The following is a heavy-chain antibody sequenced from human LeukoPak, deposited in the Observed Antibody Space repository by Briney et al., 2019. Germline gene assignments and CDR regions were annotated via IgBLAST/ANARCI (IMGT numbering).Heavy chain of an antibody. CDR1: GFTFTNYW. CDR2: IKQDRSEK. CDR3: VRDPRYFDWLLHGGFDY. J-gene: IGHJ4*02. Sequence: PGGSLRLSCAVSGFTFTNYWMSWVRRARGRGLELVAHIKQDRSEKYYVDSVEGRFTISRDNAKNSLYLQMNSLRAEDTAVYYCVRDPRYFDWLLHGGFDYWGQGTLVTVSS. D-gene: IGHD3-9*01. V-gene: IGHV3-7*01.